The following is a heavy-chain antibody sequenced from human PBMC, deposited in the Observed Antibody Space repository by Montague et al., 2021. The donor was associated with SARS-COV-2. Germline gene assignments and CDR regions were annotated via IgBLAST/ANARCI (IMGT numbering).Heavy chain of an antibody. Sequence: SETLSLTCTVSGGSMNSYYWSWIRQPPGKGLEWIGYIFYSGDTNNSPSLKSRVTISVDTSKNQFSLKLTSVTAADTAVYYCARESGFLDAFDIWGQGIMVTVSS. V-gene: IGHV4-59*01. CDR3: ARESGFLDAFDI. J-gene: IGHJ3*02. CDR2: IFYSGDT. CDR1: GGSMNSYY. D-gene: IGHD1-14*01.